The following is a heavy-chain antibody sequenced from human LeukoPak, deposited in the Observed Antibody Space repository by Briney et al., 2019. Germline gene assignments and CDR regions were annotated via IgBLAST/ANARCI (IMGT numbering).Heavy chain of an antibody. D-gene: IGHD6-13*01. CDR3: ARALAYYYMDV. V-gene: IGHV4-4*07. CDR2: IYSSGGT. CDR1: GGSISSYY. Sequence: PSETLSLTCTVSGGSISSYYWSWIRQPAGKGLEWIGRIYSSGGTDYNPSLKSRVIMSVDTSKNQFSLKLSSVTAADTAVYYCARALAYYYMDVWGKGTTVTVSS. J-gene: IGHJ6*03.